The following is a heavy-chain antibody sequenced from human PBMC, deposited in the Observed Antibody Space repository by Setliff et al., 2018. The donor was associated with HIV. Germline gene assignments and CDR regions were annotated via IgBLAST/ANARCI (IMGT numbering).Heavy chain of an antibody. D-gene: IGHD6-19*01. Sequence: GSLRLSCAASGFTFNKYVMSWVRQAPGKGLEWVSAMSDTGGTAYYADSVKGRFTISRANSKNTVYLEMNSLGVEDTAVYYCTRDSGSSGWYPNFDNWGQGTQVTVSS. J-gene: IGHJ4*02. CDR3: TRDSGSSGWYPNFDN. V-gene: IGHV3-23*01. CDR1: GFTFNKYV. CDR2: MSDTGGTA.